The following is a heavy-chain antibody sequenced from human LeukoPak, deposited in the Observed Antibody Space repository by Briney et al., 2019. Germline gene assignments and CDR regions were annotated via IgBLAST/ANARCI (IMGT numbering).Heavy chain of an antibody. CDR1: GGSFSGYY. Sequence: SETLSLTCAVYGGSFSGYYWSWIRQPPGKGLEWIGEINHSGSTNYNPSLKSRVTISVDTSKNQFTLKLSSVTAADTAVYYCASQDDSSGSYYFDYWGQGTLVTVSS. CDR3: ASQDDSSGSYYFDY. V-gene: IGHV4-34*01. CDR2: INHSGST. J-gene: IGHJ4*02. D-gene: IGHD3-22*01.